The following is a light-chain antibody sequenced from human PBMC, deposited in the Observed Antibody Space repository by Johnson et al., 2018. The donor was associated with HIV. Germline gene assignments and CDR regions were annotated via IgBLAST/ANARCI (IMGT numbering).Light chain of an antibody. V-gene: IGLV1-51*01. CDR3: ETWDSSLSSV. J-gene: IGLJ1*01. CDR1: SSDIGNNY. Sequence: QSVLTHPPSVSAAPGQKVTISCSGSSSDIGNNYVSWYQQLPGTAPKLLIYDNNKRPSGIPDRFSGSKSGTSATLGITGLQTGDEADYYCETWDSSLSSVFGTGTKVTVL. CDR2: DNN.